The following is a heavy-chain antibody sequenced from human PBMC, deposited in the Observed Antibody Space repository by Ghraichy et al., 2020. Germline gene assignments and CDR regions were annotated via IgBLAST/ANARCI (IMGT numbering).Heavy chain of an antibody. CDR1: GYTFTSYA. CDR3: ARESLTGTTGEYGMDV. D-gene: IGHD1-1*01. J-gene: IGHJ6*02. V-gene: IGHV1-3*01. CDR2: INAGNGNT. Sequence: ASVKVSCKASGYTFTSYAMHWVRQAPGQRLEWMGWINAGNGNTKYSQKFQGRVTITRDTSASTAYMELSSLRSEDTAVYYCARESLTGTTGEYGMDVWGQGTTVTVSS.